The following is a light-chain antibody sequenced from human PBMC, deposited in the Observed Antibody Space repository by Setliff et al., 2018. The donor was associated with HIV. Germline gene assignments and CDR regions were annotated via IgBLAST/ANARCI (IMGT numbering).Light chain of an antibody. J-gene: IGLJ2*01. CDR1: SSDIGGYDY. Sequence: QSALTQPPSASGSPGQSVTISCTGTSSDIGGYDYVSWYQQHPGKVPKLMTYEVNKRPSGVPDRFSASKSGNTTSLTVSGLQADDEGDYYCSSYAGNIVIFGGGTKVTVL. CDR3: SSYAGNIVI. CDR2: EVN. V-gene: IGLV2-8*01.